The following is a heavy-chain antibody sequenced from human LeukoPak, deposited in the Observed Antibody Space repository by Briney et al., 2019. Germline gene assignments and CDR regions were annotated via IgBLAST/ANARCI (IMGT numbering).Heavy chain of an antibody. CDR1: GFTFSSYE. CDR3: ARDLFRELRPFDY. J-gene: IGHJ4*02. CDR2: ISSSGSTI. D-gene: IGHD1-26*01. Sequence: GGSLRLSCAASGFTFSSYEMNWVRQAPGKGLEWVSYISSSGSTIYYADSVKGRFTIPRDNAKNSLYLQMNSLRAEDTAVYYCARDLFRELRPFDYWGQGTLVTVSS. V-gene: IGHV3-48*03.